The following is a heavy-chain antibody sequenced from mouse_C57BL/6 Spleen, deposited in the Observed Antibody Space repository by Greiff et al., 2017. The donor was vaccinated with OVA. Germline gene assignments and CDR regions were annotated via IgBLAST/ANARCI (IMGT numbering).Heavy chain of an antibody. J-gene: IGHJ1*03. V-gene: IGHV5-15*01. D-gene: IGHD1-1*01. CDR2: ISNLAYSI. CDR3: ARLGTTVVAPSWYFDV. Sequence: EVNLVESGGGLVQPGGSLKLSCAASGFTFSDYGMAWVRQAPRKGPEWVAFISNLAYSIYYADTVTGRFTISRENAKNTLYLEMSSLRSEDTAMYYCARLGTTVVAPSWYFDVWGTGTTVTVSS. CDR1: GFTFSDYG.